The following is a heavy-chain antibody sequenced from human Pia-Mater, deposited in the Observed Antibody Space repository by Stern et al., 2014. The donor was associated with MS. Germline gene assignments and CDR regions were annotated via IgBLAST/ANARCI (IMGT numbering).Heavy chain of an antibody. CDR2: IDWDDDK. CDR1: GFSLSTSGMC. CDR3: ARTTTINKGEDY. V-gene: IGHV2-70*01. D-gene: IGHD4-11*01. J-gene: IGHJ4*02. Sequence: ESGPALVKPTQTLTLTCTFSGFSLSTSGMCVSWLRQPPGKALEWLALIDWDDDKYYSTSLKTRLTISKDTSKNQVVLKMTDMDPMDTATYYCARTTTINKGEDYWGQGTLVTVSS.